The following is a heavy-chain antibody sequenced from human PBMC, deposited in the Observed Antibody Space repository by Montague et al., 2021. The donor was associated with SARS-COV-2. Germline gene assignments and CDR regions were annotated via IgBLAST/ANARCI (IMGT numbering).Heavy chain of an antibody. D-gene: IGHD1-26*01. CDR2: IDWDDDK. CDR1: GFSLSTSGMC. J-gene: IGHJ3*02. V-gene: IGHV2-70*01. Sequence: PVLVKPTQTLTLTCTFSGFSLSTSGMCVSWIRQPPGKALEWLALIDWDDDKYYSTSLKTRLTISKDTSKNQVVLTMTNMDPVDTATYYCARIWGATRGDACDIWGQGTMVTVSS. CDR3: ARIWGATRGDACDI.